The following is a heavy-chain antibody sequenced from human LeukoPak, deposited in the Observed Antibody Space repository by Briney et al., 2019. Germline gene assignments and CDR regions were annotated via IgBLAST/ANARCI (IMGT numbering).Heavy chain of an antibody. Sequence: SVKVSCKASGGTFSSYAISWVRQAPGQGLEWMGRIIPILGIANYAQKFQGRVTITADKSTSTAYMELSSLRSEDTAVYYCARPGETHCSGGSCLHDAFDIWGQGAMVTVSS. J-gene: IGHJ3*02. CDR1: GGTFSSYA. D-gene: IGHD2-15*01. CDR2: IIPILGIA. V-gene: IGHV1-69*04. CDR3: ARPGETHCSGGSCLHDAFDI.